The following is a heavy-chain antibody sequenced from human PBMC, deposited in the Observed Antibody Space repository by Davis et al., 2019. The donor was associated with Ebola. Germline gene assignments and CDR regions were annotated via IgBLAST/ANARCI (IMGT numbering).Heavy chain of an antibody. V-gene: IGHV3-33*01. Sequence: GESLKISCAASGFTFSSYGMHWVRQAPGKGLEWVAAIWYDGNNKYYADSVKGRFTISRDISKNTLYLQMNSLRAEDTAVYFCARGGYSSGWHVEYFQNWGQGTLVTVSS. J-gene: IGHJ1*01. CDR3: ARGGYSSGWHVEYFQN. CDR1: GFTFSSYG. CDR2: IWYDGNNK. D-gene: IGHD6-19*01.